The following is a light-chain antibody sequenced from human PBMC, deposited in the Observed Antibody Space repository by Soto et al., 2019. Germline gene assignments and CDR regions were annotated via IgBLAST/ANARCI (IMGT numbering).Light chain of an antibody. CDR1: QAISTN. CDR3: QQYNKWPRT. V-gene: IGKV3-15*01. CDR2: GAS. J-gene: IGKJ1*01. Sequence: IVMTQSPATLSVSPGDRATLSCRASQAISTNLAWYQQKPGQSPSLLIYGASTRATGIPARFSGSGSGTEFTLTVSSLQSEDFAVYYCQQYNKWPRTFGHGTRVEIK.